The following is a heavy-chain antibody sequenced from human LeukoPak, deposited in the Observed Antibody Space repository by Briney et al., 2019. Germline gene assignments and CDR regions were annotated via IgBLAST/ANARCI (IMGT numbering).Heavy chain of an antibody. J-gene: IGHJ4*02. V-gene: IGHV3-7*01. CDR3: AHSRTLDY. CDR1: GFIFSSYW. Sequence: GGSLRLSCAASGFIFSSYWMSWVRQAPGKGLEWVANIKQDGSEKYNVDSVKGRFTISRDNAKNSLYVQMNSLRAEDTAVYYCAHSRTLDYWGQGTLVTVSS. CDR2: IKQDGSEK.